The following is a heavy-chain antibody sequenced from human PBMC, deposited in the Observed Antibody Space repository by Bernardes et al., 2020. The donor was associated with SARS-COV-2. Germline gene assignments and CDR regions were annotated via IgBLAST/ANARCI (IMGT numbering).Heavy chain of an antibody. CDR2: ISTSSSYI. D-gene: IGHD4-4*01. J-gene: IGHJ4*02. Sequence: GGSLRLSCTASGFTFSSYTFNWVRQAPGKGLEWVSSISTSSSYISYSDSVRGRFTISRDNAKSSVYLQVSSLRAEDTAVYYCARVDFSNRYYFDYWGQGTPVTVSS. V-gene: IGHV3-21*06. CDR1: GFTFSSYT. CDR3: ARVDFSNRYYFDY.